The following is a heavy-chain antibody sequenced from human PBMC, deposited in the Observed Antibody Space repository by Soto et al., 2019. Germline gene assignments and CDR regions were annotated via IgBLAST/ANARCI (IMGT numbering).Heavy chain of an antibody. CDR3: ARDLGELPESSWFDP. CDR1: GGSTIKYY. J-gene: IGHJ5*02. D-gene: IGHD1-26*01. CDR2: IYYSGST. Sequence: SETLSLTCTVSGGSTIKYYWSWILQPPGKGLEWIGYIYYSGSTNYNPSLKSRVTISVDTSKNQFSLKLNSVTAANTAVYYCARDLGELPESSWFDPWGQGNLVTLSS. V-gene: IGHV4-59*01.